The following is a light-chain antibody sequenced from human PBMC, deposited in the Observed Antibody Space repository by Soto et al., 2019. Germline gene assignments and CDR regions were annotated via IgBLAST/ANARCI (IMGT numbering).Light chain of an antibody. V-gene: IGKV1-39*01. J-gene: IGKJ1*01. CDR3: QQSYRTPLT. CDR2: AAS. Sequence: DIQMTQSPSSLSASVGDRVTITCRASQSISSYLNWYQQKPGKAPKLLIYAASSLQSGVPSRFSGSGSGTDFTLTISRLQPEDFATYYCQQSYRTPLTFGQGTKVEIK. CDR1: QSISSY.